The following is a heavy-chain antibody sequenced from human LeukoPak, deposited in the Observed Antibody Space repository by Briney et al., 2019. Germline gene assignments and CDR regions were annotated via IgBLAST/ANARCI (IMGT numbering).Heavy chain of an antibody. CDR3: ARDPCYSSAWYIDY. D-gene: IGHD6-19*01. CDR2: ISYDGSNT. Sequence: GRSLRLSCGASGFTFSSYAMHWVRQAPGKGLEWVAVISYDGSNTYYADSVKGRITISRDNSKNTLYLQMNSLRPEDTAVYYCARDPCYSSAWYIDYWGQGTLVTVSS. J-gene: IGHJ4*02. CDR1: GFTFSSYA. V-gene: IGHV3-30-3*01.